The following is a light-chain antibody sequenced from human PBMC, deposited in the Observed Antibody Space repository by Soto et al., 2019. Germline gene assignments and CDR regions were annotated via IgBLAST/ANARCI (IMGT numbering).Light chain of an antibody. Sequence: EVVMTHSPATLSVSPCERATLSCRASQSVSSYLAWYQQKPGQAPRLLIYDASNRATGIPARFSGSGSGTDFTLTISRLEPEDFAVYYCQQYGSSRTFGQGTKVDIK. V-gene: IGKV3-20*01. CDR2: DAS. CDR3: QQYGSSRT. J-gene: IGKJ1*01. CDR1: QSVSSY.